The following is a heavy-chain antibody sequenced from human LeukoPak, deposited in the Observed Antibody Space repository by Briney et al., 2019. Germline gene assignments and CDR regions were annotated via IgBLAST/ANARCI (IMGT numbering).Heavy chain of an antibody. CDR2: INHSGST. CDR3: ARIGYYYYYMDV. CDR1: GGSFSGYY. V-gene: IGHV4-34*01. Sequence: KTSETLSLTCAVYGGSFSGYYWSWIRQPPGKGLEWIGEINHSGSTNYNPSLKSRVTISVDTSKNQFSLKLSSVTAADTAVYYCARIGYYYYYMDVWGKGTTVTVSS. D-gene: IGHD2-21*01. J-gene: IGHJ6*03.